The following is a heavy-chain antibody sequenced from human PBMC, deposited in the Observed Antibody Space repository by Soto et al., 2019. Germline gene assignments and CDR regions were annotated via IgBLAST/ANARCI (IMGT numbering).Heavy chain of an antibody. CDR2: RNSDGSNT. CDR3: ATSKGGVSNGPPTY. J-gene: IGHJ4*02. Sequence: EVQLVESGGALVEPGGSLRLSCAASGFTFSNYWMHWVRQAPGKGLVWISRRNSDGSNTVYADAVKGSFTISRYNAKNTLYLQMNSLGVADTSVYYCATSKGGVSNGPPTYWGQGTLVTVSS. CDR1: GFTFSNYW. D-gene: IGHD2-8*01. V-gene: IGHV3-74*01.